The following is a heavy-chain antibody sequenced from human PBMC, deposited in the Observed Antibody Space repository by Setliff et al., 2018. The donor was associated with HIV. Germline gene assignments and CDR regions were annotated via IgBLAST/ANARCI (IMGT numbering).Heavy chain of an antibody. CDR1: GFTFTNSA. V-gene: IGHV1-69*10. J-gene: IGHJ4*02. Sequence: SVKVSCKASGFTFTNSAVQWVRQARGQRLEWMGGIIPMLRVAKYAQNLQDRVTITADKSTGTAYMELSGLRSEDTAVYYCARLRSELGVFDYWVQGTLVTVSS. D-gene: IGHD1-26*01. CDR2: IIPMLRVA. CDR3: ARLRSELGVFDY.